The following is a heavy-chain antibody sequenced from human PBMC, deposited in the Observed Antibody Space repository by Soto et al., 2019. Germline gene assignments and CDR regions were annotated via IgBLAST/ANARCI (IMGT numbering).Heavy chain of an antibody. D-gene: IGHD3-10*01. CDR3: VRGGHGSGSYLGSY. J-gene: IGHJ4*02. CDR2: IRQEGGAQ. CDR1: GFTFTTYW. V-gene: IGHV3-7*03. Sequence: PGGSLRLSGVASGFTFTTYWMSLVRQAPGKGLEWVANIRQEGGAQYYVDSVKGRFPISRDNAKNSVYLQMDRLRAEDTAVYYCVRGGHGSGSYLGSYWGQGILVTVSS.